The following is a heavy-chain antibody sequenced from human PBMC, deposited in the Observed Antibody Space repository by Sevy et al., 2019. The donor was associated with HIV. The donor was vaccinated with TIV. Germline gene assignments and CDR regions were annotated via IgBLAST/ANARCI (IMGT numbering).Heavy chain of an antibody. J-gene: IGHJ4*02. CDR1: GFSLNTYW. D-gene: IGHD6-13*01. Sequence: GGSLRLSCAASGFSLNTYWMSWVRQAPGKGLGWVANIKQDGSVTYYVDSVKGRFTISGDNARNFLYLKMNSLRAEDTARYYCVRAVAADGSFWGQGTLVTVSS. CDR2: IKQDGSVT. CDR3: VRAVAADGSF. V-gene: IGHV3-7*01.